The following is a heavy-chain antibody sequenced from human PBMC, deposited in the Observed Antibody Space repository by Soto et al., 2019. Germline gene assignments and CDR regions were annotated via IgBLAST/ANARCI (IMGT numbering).Heavy chain of an antibody. CDR3: ARVDSSSWVYYGMDV. J-gene: IGHJ6*02. CDR1: GGSISSYY. CDR2: IYYSGST. Sequence: SETLSLTSTVSGGSISSYYWSWIRQPAGKGLEGIGYIYYSGSTNYNPSLKSRVTIPVDTSKNQFSLKLSSVTAADTAVYYCARVDSSSWVYYGMDVWGQGTTVTVSS. D-gene: IGHD6-13*01. V-gene: IGHV4-59*01.